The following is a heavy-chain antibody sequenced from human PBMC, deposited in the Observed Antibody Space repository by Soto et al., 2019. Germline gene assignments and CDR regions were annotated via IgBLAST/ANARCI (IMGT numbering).Heavy chain of an antibody. Sequence: QITLKESGPTRVKPTQTLTLTCTFSGFSLSTSGVGVGCIRQPPGKALERLALIYWDDDKRYNPSLKSRLTIPKATSKDQVVLTMTNMEPVDTATYYCAHRVGLQGNWNGGYFDFWGQGALVTVSS. J-gene: IGHJ4*02. V-gene: IGHV2-5*02. CDR3: AHRVGLQGNWNGGYFDF. D-gene: IGHD1-1*01. CDR2: IYWDDDK. CDR1: GFSLSTSGVG.